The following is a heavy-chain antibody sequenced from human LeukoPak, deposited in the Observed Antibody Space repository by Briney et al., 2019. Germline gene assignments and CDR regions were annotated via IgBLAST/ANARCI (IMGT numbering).Heavy chain of an antibody. V-gene: IGHV3-30*18. CDR3: AKDVSSSWYYFYY. J-gene: IGHJ4*02. CDR2: ISYNGSNK. Sequence: GGSLRLSCAASGFTFSSSGMHWVRQAPGKGLEWVAVISYNGSNKYYAYSVKGRFTISRDNSKNTLYRQMNSLRAEDTAVYYCAKDVSSSWYYFYYCGQGTLGTVSS. CDR1: GFTFSSSG. D-gene: IGHD6-13*01.